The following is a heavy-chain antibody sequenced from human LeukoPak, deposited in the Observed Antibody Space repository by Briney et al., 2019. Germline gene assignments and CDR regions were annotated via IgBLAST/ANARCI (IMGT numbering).Heavy chain of an antibody. CDR2: IRNKANSYTT. D-gene: IGHD1-1*01. Sequence: GGSLRLPCTASGITFSDHYMDWVRQAPGKGLERVVRIRNKANSYTTEYAASVKGRFTISRDDSKNSLYLQMNSLKTEDTAVYYCARSSPNWPFDYWGQGTLVTVSS. V-gene: IGHV3-72*01. CDR1: GITFSDHY. CDR3: ARSSPNWPFDY. J-gene: IGHJ4*02.